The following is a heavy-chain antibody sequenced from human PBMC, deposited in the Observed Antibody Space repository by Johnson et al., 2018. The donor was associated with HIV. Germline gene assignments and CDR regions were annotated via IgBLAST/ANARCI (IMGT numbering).Heavy chain of an antibody. Sequence: VQLVESGGGVVQPGRSLRLSCEASGFTFSSYWMTWVRQAPGKGLEWVANIKQDGSEKNYLDSVRGRFIISRDNAKNSLFLQMNSLRAEDTAVYYCARGNLYYSTDAFEIWGQGTMLTVSS. CDR3: ARGNLYYSTDAFEI. CDR1: GFTFSSYW. J-gene: IGHJ3*02. CDR2: IKQDGSEK. V-gene: IGHV3-7*01. D-gene: IGHD3-16*01.